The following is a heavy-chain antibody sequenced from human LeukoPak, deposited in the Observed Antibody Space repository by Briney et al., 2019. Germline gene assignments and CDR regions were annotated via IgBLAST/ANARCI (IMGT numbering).Heavy chain of an antibody. CDR1: GFSFTTYW. Sequence: PGGSLRLSCAASGFSFTTYWMGWVRQAPGKGLEWVANIKQDGTEKYYVDSVKGRFTISRDNAKNSLYLQMNSLRAEDTAVYYCAELGITMIGGVWGKGTTVTISS. CDR2: IKQDGTEK. J-gene: IGHJ6*04. D-gene: IGHD3-10*02. CDR3: AELGITMIGGV. V-gene: IGHV3-7*01.